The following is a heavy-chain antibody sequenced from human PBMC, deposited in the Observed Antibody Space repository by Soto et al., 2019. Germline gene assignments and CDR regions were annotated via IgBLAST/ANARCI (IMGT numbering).Heavy chain of an antibody. D-gene: IGHD3-3*01. Sequence: GASVKVSCKASGYTFTNYYIHWVRQAPGQGLEWLGFINPSGGSTDYAQAFHGRVTMTRNTSISTAYMELSSLRSEDTAVHYCARTGEYYDFWSGYYGRFDYWGQGTLVTVSS. CDR2: INPSGGST. J-gene: IGHJ4*02. CDR3: ARTGEYYDFWSGYYGRFDY. CDR1: GYTFTNYY. V-gene: IGHV1-46*01.